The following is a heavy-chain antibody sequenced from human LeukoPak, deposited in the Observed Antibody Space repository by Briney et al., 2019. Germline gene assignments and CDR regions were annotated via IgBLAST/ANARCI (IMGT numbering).Heavy chain of an antibody. CDR2: INPSDGTT. CDR1: GYTFTKSDY. V-gene: IGHV1-46*01. Sequence: ASVKVSCKASGYTFTKSDYMHWVRQASGQGLEWMGIINPSDGTTFYAQKFQGRVTMTRDTSTNTVYMELSSLRSEDTAVFYCARGPTDMDFDYWGQGSLVTVSS. J-gene: IGHJ4*02. CDR3: ARGPTDMDFDY.